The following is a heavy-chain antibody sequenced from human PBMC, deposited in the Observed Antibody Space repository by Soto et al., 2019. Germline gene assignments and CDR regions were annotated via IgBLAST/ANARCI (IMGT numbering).Heavy chain of an antibody. V-gene: IGHV1-18*01. CDR1: GYTLTSYG. Sequence: QVQLVQSGAEVKKPGASVKVSCKASGYTLTSYGISWVRHAPGQGLEWMGWISAYNCNTNYAQKLQGRVTMTTDTSTSTAYMELRSLRSDDTAVYSCARNRDTVTLGPDYYYCGMDVWGQGTTVTVSS. D-gene: IGHD4-17*01. CDR2: ISAYNCNT. J-gene: IGHJ6*02. CDR3: ARNRDTVTLGPDYYYCGMDV.